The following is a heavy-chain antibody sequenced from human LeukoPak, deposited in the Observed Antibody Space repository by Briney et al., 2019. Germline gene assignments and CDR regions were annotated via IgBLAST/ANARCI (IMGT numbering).Heavy chain of an antibody. CDR3: ARVEGYYDFWSGYFDY. Sequence: GGSLRLSCAASGFTVSSNYMSWVRQAPGKGLEWVSVIYSGGSTYYADSVKGRFIISRDNSKNTLYLQMNSLRAEDTAVYYCARVEGYYDFWSGYFDYWGQGTLVTVSS. J-gene: IGHJ4*02. D-gene: IGHD3-3*01. CDR2: IYSGGST. CDR1: GFTVSSNY. V-gene: IGHV3-53*01.